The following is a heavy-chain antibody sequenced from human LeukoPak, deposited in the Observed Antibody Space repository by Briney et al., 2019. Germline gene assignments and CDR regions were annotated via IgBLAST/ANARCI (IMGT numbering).Heavy chain of an antibody. Sequence: GGSLRLSCAASGFTFSSYAMSWVRQAPGKGLEWVSAISGSGGSTYYADSVKGRFTVSRDNSKNTPFLEMNSLRAEDTAVYYCAKVAGYYFVSGSYYYFDYWGQGTLVTVSS. CDR3: AKVAGYYFVSGSYYYFDY. V-gene: IGHV3-23*01. CDR2: ISGSGGST. J-gene: IGHJ4*02. CDR1: GFTFSSYA. D-gene: IGHD3-10*01.